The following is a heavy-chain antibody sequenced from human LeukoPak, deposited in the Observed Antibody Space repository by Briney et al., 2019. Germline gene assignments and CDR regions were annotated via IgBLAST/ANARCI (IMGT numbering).Heavy chain of an antibody. CDR2: ISSSSSYI. CDR1: GFTFSSYS. V-gene: IGHV3-21*01. D-gene: IGHD3-3*01. CDR3: ARPEAPYDFWSGYYGDAFDI. Sequence: GGSLRLSCAASGFTFSSYSMNWVRQAPGKGLEWVSSISSSSSYIYYADSVKGRFTISRDNAKNSLYLQMNSLRAEDTAVYYCARPEAPYDFWSGYYGDAFDIWGRGTMVTVSS. J-gene: IGHJ3*02.